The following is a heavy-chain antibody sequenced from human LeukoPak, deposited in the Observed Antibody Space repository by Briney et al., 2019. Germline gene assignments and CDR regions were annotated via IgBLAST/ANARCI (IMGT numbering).Heavy chain of an antibody. Sequence: GGSLRLSCAASGFTFSSYSMNWVRQAPGKGLEWVSSISSSSSYIYYAYSVKGRFTISRDNAKNSLYLQMNSLRAEDTAVYYCARDSGRDDSSGYYYSEVDYWGQGTLVTVSS. CDR2: ISSSSSYI. V-gene: IGHV3-21*01. CDR1: GFTFSSYS. J-gene: IGHJ4*02. D-gene: IGHD3-22*01. CDR3: ARDSGRDDSSGYYYSEVDY.